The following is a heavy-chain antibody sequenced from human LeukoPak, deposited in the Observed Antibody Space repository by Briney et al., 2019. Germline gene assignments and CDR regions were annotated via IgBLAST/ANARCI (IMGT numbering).Heavy chain of an antibody. CDR2: IKQDGSEK. D-gene: IGHD3-10*02. Sequence: PGGSLRLSCEASGFTFSNYWMSWVRQAPGKGLGWVANIKQDGSEKNYVGFVKGRFTISRDNTRNSLYLQMNSLRAEDTAVYYCAELGITMIGGVWGKGTTVTISS. CDR3: AELGITMIGGV. J-gene: IGHJ6*04. V-gene: IGHV3-7*01. CDR1: GFTFSNYW.